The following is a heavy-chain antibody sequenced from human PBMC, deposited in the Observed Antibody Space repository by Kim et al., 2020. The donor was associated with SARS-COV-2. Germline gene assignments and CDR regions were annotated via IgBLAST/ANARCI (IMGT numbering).Heavy chain of an antibody. CDR2: NRSGGGT. V-gene: IGHV1-46*01. J-gene: IGHJ4*02. D-gene: IGHD3-16*01. Sequence: NRSGGGTNYAQKFQGRVTMTGDTSTNTVYMELSSLGSGDTAVYYCAKEGGHWGQGTLVTVSS. CDR3: AKEGGH.